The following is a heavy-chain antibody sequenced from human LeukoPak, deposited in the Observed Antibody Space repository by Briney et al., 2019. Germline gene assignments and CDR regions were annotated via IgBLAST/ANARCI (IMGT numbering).Heavy chain of an antibody. D-gene: IGHD6-19*01. V-gene: IGHV1-18*01. J-gene: IGHJ3*02. CDR1: GGTFSSYA. CDR2: ISAYNGNT. Sequence: GSSVKVSCKASGGTFSSYAISWVRQAPGQGLEWMGWISAYNGNTNYAQKLQGRVTMTTDTSTSTAYMELRSLRSDDTAVYYCASGSSGWYPFNAFDIWGQGTMVTVSS. CDR3: ASGSSGWYPFNAFDI.